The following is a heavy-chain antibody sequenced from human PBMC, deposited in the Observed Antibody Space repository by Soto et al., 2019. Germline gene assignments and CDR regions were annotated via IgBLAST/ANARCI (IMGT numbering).Heavy chain of an antibody. CDR3: AKDRRYYDSSGYYYYFDY. Sequence: QVQLVESGGGVVQPGRSLRLSCAASGFTFSNYGMHWVRQAPGKGLEWVAVISYDGSEKYYADPVKGRFTISRDNSKKTLDLQMNSLRAEDTAVYYCAKDRRYYDSSGYYYYFDYWGQGTLVTVSS. J-gene: IGHJ4*02. D-gene: IGHD3-22*01. CDR2: ISYDGSEK. V-gene: IGHV3-30*18. CDR1: GFTFSNYG.